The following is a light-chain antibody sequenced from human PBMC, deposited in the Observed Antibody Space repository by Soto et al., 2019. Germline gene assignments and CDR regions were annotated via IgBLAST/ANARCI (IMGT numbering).Light chain of an antibody. V-gene: IGKV3-15*01. Sequence: EIVMTQSPATLSVSPGERATLSCRASQSVSSKLAWYQQKPGQAPRLLIYAASTRATGIPARFSGSGSGTEFTLTITSLQSEDFAVYYCQQYGSSPHTFGQGTKLEIK. CDR1: QSVSSK. J-gene: IGKJ2*01. CDR2: AAS. CDR3: QQYGSSPHT.